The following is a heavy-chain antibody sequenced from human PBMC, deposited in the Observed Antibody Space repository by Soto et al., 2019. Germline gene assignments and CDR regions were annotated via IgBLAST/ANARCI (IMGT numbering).Heavy chain of an antibody. CDR1: GDSISSSSYY. CDR2: IHGNGGA. V-gene: IGHV4-39*01. CDR3: ASRYGPSKFDH. D-gene: IGHD3-9*01. J-gene: IGHJ4*02. Sequence: QLQLEESGPGLVKSSETLSLTCSVSGDSISSSSYYWVWIRQSPGEGLEWIGNIHGNGGAQYNPSPSSRVIISVDTSANTSALRLPSVTAAYTAVYYCASRYGPSKFDHWGQGSLVTVSS.